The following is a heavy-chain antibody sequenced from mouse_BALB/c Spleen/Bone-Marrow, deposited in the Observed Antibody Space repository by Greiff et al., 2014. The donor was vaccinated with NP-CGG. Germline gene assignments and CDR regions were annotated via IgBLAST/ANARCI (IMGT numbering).Heavy chain of an antibody. J-gene: IGHJ2*01. D-gene: IGHD4-1*02. CDR3: ARFSTVYYFDY. CDR1: GYAFSSSW. Sequence: VQLQQSGPELEKPGASVKISCKASGYAFSSSWMNWVKQRPGQGLEWIGRIYPGNGDTNYNGKFKGKATLTADKSSSTAYMQLSSLTSVDSAVYFCARFSTVYYFDYWGQGTTLTVSS. CDR2: IYPGNGDT. V-gene: IGHV1-80*01.